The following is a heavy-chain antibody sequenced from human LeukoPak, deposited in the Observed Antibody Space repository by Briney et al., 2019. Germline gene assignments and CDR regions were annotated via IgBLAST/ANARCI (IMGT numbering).Heavy chain of an antibody. D-gene: IGHD3-3*01. CDR1: GGSISSGDYY. J-gene: IGHJ4*02. V-gene: IGHV4-30-4*01. CDR2: IYYSGST. CDR3: ARFLECLLLDY. Sequence: PSETLSLTCTVSGGSISSGDYYWGWIRQPPGRGLEWIGYIYYSGSTYYNPSLKSRVTISVATSKNQSSLKLSSVTAADTAVYYCARFLECLLLDYWGQGTLVTVSS.